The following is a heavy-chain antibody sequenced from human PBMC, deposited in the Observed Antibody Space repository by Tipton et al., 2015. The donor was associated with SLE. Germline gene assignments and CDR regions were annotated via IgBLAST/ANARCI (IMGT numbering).Heavy chain of an antibody. CDR3: ARRGSYSGYYYYGMDV. CDR1: GFRVSGYN. Sequence: SLRLSCVASGFRVSGYNMDWVRQAPGKGLEWVATISISGAYISYTDSVRGRFTISKDNAKNSVYLEMNSLRAEDSAVYYCARRGSYSGYYYYGMDVWGPGTAVTVSS. V-gene: IGHV3-21*04. D-gene: IGHD1-26*01. CDR2: ISISGAYI. J-gene: IGHJ6*02.